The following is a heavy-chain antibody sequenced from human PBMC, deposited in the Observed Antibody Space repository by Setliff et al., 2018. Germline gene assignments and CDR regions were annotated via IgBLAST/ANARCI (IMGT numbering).Heavy chain of an antibody. CDR2: XXXXXXIX. CDR1: GYAFITFG. V-gene: IGHV1-18*01. J-gene: IGHJ4*02. Sequence: GASVKVSCKTSGYAFITFGMSWVRQAPGQGXGXXXXXXXXXXIXNYARKLQXXVTMTADTCTNKAYLELTSLRYDDTAVYYCVRGPGPSVVVAIPFDHWGQGSLVTVSS. CDR3: VRGPGPSVVVAIPFDH. D-gene: IGHD3-22*01.